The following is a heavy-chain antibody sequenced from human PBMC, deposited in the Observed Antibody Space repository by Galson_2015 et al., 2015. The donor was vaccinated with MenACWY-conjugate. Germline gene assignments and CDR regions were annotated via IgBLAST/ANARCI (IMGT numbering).Heavy chain of an antibody. D-gene: IGHD1-26*01. CDR1: GYIFTTYW. V-gene: IGHV5-51*01. CDR2: ISPGDSNT. CDR3: ARHPPGGRGMDV. J-gene: IGHJ6*02. Sequence: QSGAEVKKPGESLKISCKASGYIFTTYWIAWVRQMPGKGLEWMGLISPGDSNTRYSPSFQGQVTISADKSITTAYLQWTSLKASDTAMYYCARHPPGGRGMDVWGQGTRVTVSS.